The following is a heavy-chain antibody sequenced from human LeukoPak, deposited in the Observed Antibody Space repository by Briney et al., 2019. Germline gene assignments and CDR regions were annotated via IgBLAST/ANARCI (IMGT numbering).Heavy chain of an antibody. CDR1: GFTFSSYG. CDR2: IRYDGSNK. Sequence: GGFLRLSCAASGFTFSSYGMHWVRQAPGKGLEWVAFIRYDGSNKYYADSVKGRFTISRDNSKNTLYLQMNSLRAEDTAVYYCAKVPYYYDSSGYYTWGQGTLVTVSS. D-gene: IGHD3-22*01. CDR3: AKVPYYYDSSGYYT. J-gene: IGHJ5*02. V-gene: IGHV3-30*02.